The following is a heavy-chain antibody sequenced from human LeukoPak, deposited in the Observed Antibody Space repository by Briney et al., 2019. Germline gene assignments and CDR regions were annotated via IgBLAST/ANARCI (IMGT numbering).Heavy chain of an antibody. Sequence: PGGSLRLSCAASGFTFSSYAMSWVRQAPGKGLEGVSAISGSGGSTYYADSVKGRFTISRDNSKNTLYLQMNSLRAEDTAVYYCAKDVGYCSSTSCYSDPWGQGTLVTVSS. D-gene: IGHD2-2*02. CDR1: GFTFSSYA. V-gene: IGHV3-23*01. CDR3: AKDVGYCSSTSCYSDP. J-gene: IGHJ5*02. CDR2: ISGSGGST.